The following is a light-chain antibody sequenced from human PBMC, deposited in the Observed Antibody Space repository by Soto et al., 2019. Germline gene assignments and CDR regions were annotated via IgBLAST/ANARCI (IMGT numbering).Light chain of an antibody. Sequence: EIVMTQSPATISVSPGERATLSCRASQSVSSDLAWYQQKPGQAPRFLIYGASTRATGIPARFSGSGSGTDFTLTISSLEPEDFAVYYCQQRSNWPPTFGQGTRLEIK. CDR1: QSVSSD. CDR2: GAS. CDR3: QQRSNWPPT. J-gene: IGKJ5*01. V-gene: IGKV3-11*01.